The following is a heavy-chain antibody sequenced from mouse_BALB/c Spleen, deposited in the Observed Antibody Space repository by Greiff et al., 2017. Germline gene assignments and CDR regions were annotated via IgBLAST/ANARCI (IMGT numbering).Heavy chain of an antibody. CDR2: INPDSSTI. CDR3: ARPGDLYAMDY. Sequence: EVKLVESGGGLVQPGGSLKLSCAASGFDFSRYWMSWVRQAPGKGLEWIGEINPDSSTINYTPSLKDKFIISRDNAKNTLYLQMSKVRSEDTALYYCARPGDLYAMDYWGQGTSVTVSS. V-gene: IGHV4-1*02. J-gene: IGHJ4*01. CDR1: GFDFSRYW.